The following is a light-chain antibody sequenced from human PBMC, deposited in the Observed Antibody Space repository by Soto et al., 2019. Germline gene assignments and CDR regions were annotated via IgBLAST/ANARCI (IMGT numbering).Light chain of an antibody. CDR1: SSNSGAGYD. CDR2: GNS. Sequence: QSVLTQPPSVAGAPGQRVTLSCTGSSSNSGAGYDVHWYQQLPGTASKLLIYGNSNRPSGVPDRFSGYKSGTSASLAITGLQAEDEADYCCQSYDSSLSAVVFGGGTKLTVL. V-gene: IGLV1-40*01. CDR3: QSYDSSLSAVV. J-gene: IGLJ2*01.